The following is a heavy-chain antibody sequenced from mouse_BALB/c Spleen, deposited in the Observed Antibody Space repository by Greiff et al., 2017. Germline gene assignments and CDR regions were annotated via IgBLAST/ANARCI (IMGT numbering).Heavy chain of an antibody. Sequence: QVQLQQPGAELVKPGASVKLSCKASGYTFTSYWMHWVKQRPGQGLEWIGEIDPSDSYTNYNQKFKGKATLTVDKSSSTAYMQLSSLTSEDSAVYYCAREGDDYAYYWGQGTTLTVSS. J-gene: IGHJ2*01. CDR1: GYTFTSYW. V-gene: IGHV1-69*02. D-gene: IGHD2-4*01. CDR2: IDPSDSYT. CDR3: AREGDDYAYY.